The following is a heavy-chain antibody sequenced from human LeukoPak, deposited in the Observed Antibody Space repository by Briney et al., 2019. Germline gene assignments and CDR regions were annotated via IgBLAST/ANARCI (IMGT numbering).Heavy chain of an antibody. V-gene: IGHV5-51*01. D-gene: IGHD2-2*01. J-gene: IGHJ6*02. CDR2: IYPGDSDT. CDR1: GYSFTSYW. Sequence: AGESLKISCKGSGYSFTSYWIGWVRQMPGKGLEWMGIIYPGDSDTRYSPSFQGQVTISADKSISTAYLQWSSLKASDTAMYYCARTVVPAAIGPYYYGMDVWGQGTTVTVSS. CDR3: ARTVVPAAIGPYYYGMDV.